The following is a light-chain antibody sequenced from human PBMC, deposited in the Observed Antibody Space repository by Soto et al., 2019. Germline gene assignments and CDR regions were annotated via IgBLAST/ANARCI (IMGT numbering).Light chain of an antibody. CDR3: CSYDGNNALV. J-gene: IGLJ3*02. CDR2: EVS. Sequence: QSVLTQPASVSGFRGQSITISCTGTSSNVGSYNFVSWYRQYPGKAPELIIYEVSQRPSTFFNRFSGSKSGNTASLTISGLQYDDEADYYCCSYDGNNALVFGGGTKVTVL. V-gene: IGLV2-23*02. CDR1: SSNVGSYNF.